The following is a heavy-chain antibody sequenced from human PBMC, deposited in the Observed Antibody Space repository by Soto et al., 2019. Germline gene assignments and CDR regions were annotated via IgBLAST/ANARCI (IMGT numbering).Heavy chain of an antibody. CDR3: ARDWWLTATYW. Sequence: EVQLVYSGGGLIQPGGSLRLTCAASGFSFSDSKMNWVRQVPGKGLQWLSFITASSSDVRYAESVEGRFTVSRDNAKNSLYLQMNSLRAEDTGVYYCARDWWLTATYWWGQGTLVTVSS. V-gene: IGHV3-48*01. D-gene: IGHD4-17*01. CDR1: GFSFSDSK. CDR2: ITASSSDV. J-gene: IGHJ4*02.